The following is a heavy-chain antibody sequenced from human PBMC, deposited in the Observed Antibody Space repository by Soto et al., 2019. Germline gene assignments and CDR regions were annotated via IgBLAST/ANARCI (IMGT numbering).Heavy chain of an antibody. Sequence: PSETLSLTCAVSGGSISSSNWWSWVRQPPGKGLEWIGEIYHSGSTNYNPSLKSRVTISVDKSKNQFSLKLSSVTAADTAVYYCARGGYYDFWSGYDHGMDVWGQGTTVTVSS. CDR2: IYHSGST. V-gene: IGHV4-4*02. CDR3: ARGGYYDFWSGYDHGMDV. J-gene: IGHJ6*02. CDR1: GGSISSSNW. D-gene: IGHD3-3*01.